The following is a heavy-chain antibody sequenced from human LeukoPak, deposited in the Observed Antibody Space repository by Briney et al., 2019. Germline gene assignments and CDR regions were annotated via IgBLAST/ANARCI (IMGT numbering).Heavy chain of an antibody. V-gene: IGHV3-9*03. D-gene: IGHD3-16*01. CDR1: GFIFDDYA. J-gene: IGHJ6*03. CDR3: AKDAGRLGHYYYYMDV. CDR2: ITWNSGNI. Sequence: GGSLRLSCVASGFIFDDYAMHWVRQAPGKGLEWVSGITWNSGNIDYADSVKGRFTISRDNAKNSLYLQMNSPRADDMALYFCAKDAGRLGHYYYYMDVWGKGTTVTVSS.